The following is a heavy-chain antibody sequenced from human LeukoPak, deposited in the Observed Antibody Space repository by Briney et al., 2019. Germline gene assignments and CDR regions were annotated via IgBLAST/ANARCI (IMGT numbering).Heavy chain of an antibody. CDR3: ARAGYNSSWYIIDYYGMDV. V-gene: IGHV4-31*03. CDR2: IYYSGST. CDR1: GGSISSGGYY. J-gene: IGHJ6*02. Sequence: SQTLSLTCTVSGGSISSGGYYWSWIRQHPGKGLEWIGYIYYSGSTYYNPSLKSRVTISVDTSKNQFSLKLSSVTAADTAVYYCARAGYNSSWYIIDYYGMDVWGQGTTVTVSS. D-gene: IGHD6-13*01.